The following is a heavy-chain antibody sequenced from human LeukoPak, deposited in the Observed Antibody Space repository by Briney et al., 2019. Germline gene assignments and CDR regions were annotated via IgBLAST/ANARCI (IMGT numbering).Heavy chain of an antibody. J-gene: IGHJ4*02. V-gene: IGHV3-11*01. Sequence: GRSLRLSCVASGFTFSVYQMSWIRQAPGKGLEWISFITSGDSSVEYADSVKGRFTISRDNDKSSLYLQMNTLRAEDTAVYYCVRDIRYIGSTFYYDLWGQGTLVTVSS. CDR1: GFTFSVYQ. CDR2: ITSGDSSV. CDR3: VRDIRYIGSTFYYDL. D-gene: IGHD1-26*01.